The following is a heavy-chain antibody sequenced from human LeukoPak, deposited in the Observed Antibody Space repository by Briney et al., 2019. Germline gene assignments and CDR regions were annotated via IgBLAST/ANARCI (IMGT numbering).Heavy chain of an antibody. V-gene: IGHV3-30*18. J-gene: IGHJ4*02. D-gene: IGHD2-2*01. CDR1: GFTFNTYG. Sequence: TGRSLRLSCVAAGFTFNTYGIHWVRQAPGKGLEWVAGISVDGNNKDYSDSVNGRFTISRDNSKNTLYLQMNSLRTEDTAVYYCAKAAYCTSTSCHFSGYAQRPLDSWGQGTLVTVSS. CDR3: AKAAYCTSTSCHFSGYAQRPLDS. CDR2: ISVDGNNK.